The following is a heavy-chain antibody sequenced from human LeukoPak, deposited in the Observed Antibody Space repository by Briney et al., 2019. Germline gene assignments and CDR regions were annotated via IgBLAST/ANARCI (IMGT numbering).Heavy chain of an antibody. CDR2: IYYSGST. CDR1: GGSISSYY. D-gene: IGHD3-10*01. V-gene: IGHV4-59*12. Sequence: SETLSLTCTASGGSISSYYWSWIRQPPGKGLEWIGYIYYSGSTNYNPSLKSRVTISVDTSNNQFCLQLSSVTAADTAVEYCARDFSGAFDIWGQGTMVTVSS. J-gene: IGHJ3*02. CDR3: ARDFSGAFDI.